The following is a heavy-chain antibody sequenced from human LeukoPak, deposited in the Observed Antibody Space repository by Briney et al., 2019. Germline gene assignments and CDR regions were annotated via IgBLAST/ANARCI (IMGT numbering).Heavy chain of an antibody. J-gene: IGHJ4*02. D-gene: IGHD3-10*01. CDR2: ISSSSSYI. CDR3: AREGIRGVIPLFDY. V-gene: IGHV3-21*01. CDR1: GFTFSSYS. Sequence: GGSLRLSCAASGFTFSSYSMNWVRQAPGKGLEWVSSISSSSSYIYYADSVKGRFTISRDNAKNSLYLQMNSLRAEDTAVYYCAREGIRGVIPLFDYWGQGTLVTVSS.